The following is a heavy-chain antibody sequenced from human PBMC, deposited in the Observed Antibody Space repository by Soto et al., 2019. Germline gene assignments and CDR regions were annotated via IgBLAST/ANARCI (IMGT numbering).Heavy chain of an antibody. J-gene: IGHJ3*02. V-gene: IGHV1-3*04. D-gene: IGHD2-8*01. CDR3: ARQGDSRILRDTFDI. Sequence: QVQLVQSGAEVKQPGASVKVSCKSSGYTFTHYAMHWVRQAPGQGLEWLGWINTDNGNTAFSPKFQGRVSITMDTSASTAYVDLSSLISEDTAVYYGARQGDSRILRDTFDIWGQGTLVTVAS. CDR1: GYTFTHYA. CDR2: INTDNGNT.